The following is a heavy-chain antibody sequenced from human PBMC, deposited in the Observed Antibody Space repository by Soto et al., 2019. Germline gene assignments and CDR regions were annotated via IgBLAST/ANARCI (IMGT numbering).Heavy chain of an antibody. J-gene: IGHJ4*02. CDR3: ARDLGSSGTIFDY. CDR2: IIPIFGTA. Sequence: SVKVSCKASGGTFSSYAISWVRQAPGQGLEWMGGIIPIFGTANYAQKSQGRVTITADESTSTAYMELSSLRSEDTAVYYCARDLGSSGTIFDYWGQGTLVTVSS. V-gene: IGHV1-69*13. D-gene: IGHD3-22*01. CDR1: GGTFSSYA.